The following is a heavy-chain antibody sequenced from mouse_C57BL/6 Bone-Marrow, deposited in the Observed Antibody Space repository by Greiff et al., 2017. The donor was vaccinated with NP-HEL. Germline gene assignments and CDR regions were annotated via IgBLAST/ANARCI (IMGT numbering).Heavy chain of an antibody. J-gene: IGHJ3*01. D-gene: IGHD2-2*01. CDR1: GYTFTSYW. V-gene: IGHV1-64*01. CDR2: IHPNSGST. Sequence: QVQLQQPGAELVKPGASVKLSCKASGYTFTSYWMHWVKQRPGQGLEWIGVIHPNSGSTNYNEKFKSKATLTVDKSSSTAYMQLSSLTSEDSAVYYCASPMVKAFAYWGQGTLVTVSA. CDR3: ASPMVKAFAY.